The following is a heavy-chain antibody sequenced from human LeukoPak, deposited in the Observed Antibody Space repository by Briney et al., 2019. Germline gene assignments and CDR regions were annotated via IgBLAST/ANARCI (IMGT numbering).Heavy chain of an antibody. J-gene: IGHJ4*02. D-gene: IGHD3-9*01. CDR3: ARPVGLSYDISTGIPAASFDY. Sequence: SETLSLTCNVSGFSINIGYYWGWIRQPPGKGLEWIGSIFHSGKTYYNSSLKSRVTISIDTSKNQFSLKLSSVTAADTAVYYCARPVGLSYDISTGIPAASFDYWGQGALVTVSS. V-gene: IGHV4-38-2*02. CDR2: IFHSGKT. CDR1: GFSINIGYY.